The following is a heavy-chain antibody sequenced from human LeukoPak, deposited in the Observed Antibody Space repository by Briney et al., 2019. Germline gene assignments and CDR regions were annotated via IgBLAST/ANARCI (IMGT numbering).Heavy chain of an antibody. V-gene: IGHV1-69*13. CDR3: ARERDSVRSYDSSGYKWFDP. J-gene: IGHJ5*02. D-gene: IGHD3-22*01. CDR2: IIPIFGTA. CDR1: GGTFISYA. Sequence: SVKVSCTASGGTFISYAISWVRQAPGQGLEWMGGIIPIFGTANYAQKFQGRVTITADESTSTAYMELSSLISENTAVYYCARERDSVRSYDSSGYKWFDPWGQGTLVTVSS.